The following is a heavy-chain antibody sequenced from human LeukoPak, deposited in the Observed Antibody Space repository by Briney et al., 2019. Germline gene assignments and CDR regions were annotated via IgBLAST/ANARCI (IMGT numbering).Heavy chain of an antibody. CDR2: IYSGGST. Sequence: GSLRLSCAASGFTVSSNYMSWVRQAPGKGLEWVSVIYSGGSTYYADSVKGRFTISRDNSKNTLYLQMNSLRAEDTAVYYCARASCGGDCYPTNYGMDVWGQGTTVTVSS. CDR1: GFTVSSNY. V-gene: IGHV3-66*01. D-gene: IGHD2-21*02. CDR3: ARASCGGDCYPTNYGMDV. J-gene: IGHJ6*02.